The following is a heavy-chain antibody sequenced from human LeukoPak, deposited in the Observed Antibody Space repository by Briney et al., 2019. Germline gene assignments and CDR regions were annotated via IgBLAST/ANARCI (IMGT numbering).Heavy chain of an antibody. CDR3: ARTYGSSGLGYFDL. CDR1: GGSISSGDYY. CDR2: MYCSGST. J-gene: IGHJ2*01. D-gene: IGHD6-13*01. V-gene: IGHV4-30-4*02. Sequence: SETLSLTCTVSGGSISSGDYYWSWIRQPPGKGLEWIGYMYCSGSTYYNPSLKSRVTISVDTSKNQFSLKLSSVTAADTAVYYCARTYGSSGLGYFDLWGRGTLVTVSS.